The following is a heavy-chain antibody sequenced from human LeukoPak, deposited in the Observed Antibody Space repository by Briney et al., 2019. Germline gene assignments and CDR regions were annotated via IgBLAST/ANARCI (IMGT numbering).Heavy chain of an antibody. CDR2: IYYSGST. J-gene: IGHJ4*02. D-gene: IGHD6-19*01. V-gene: IGHV4-59*01. CDR1: GGSISSYY. Sequence: PSETLSLTCTVSGGSISSYYWSWIRQPPGKGLEWIGHIYYSGSTNYNPSLESRVTISVDTSKNQFSLRLSSVTAADTAVYYCARCLYSSGWYPYYFDYWGQGTLVTVSS. CDR3: ARCLYSSGWYPYYFDY.